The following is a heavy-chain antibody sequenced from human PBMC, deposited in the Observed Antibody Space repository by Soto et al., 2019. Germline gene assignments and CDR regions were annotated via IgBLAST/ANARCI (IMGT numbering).Heavy chain of an antibody. CDR1: GFTFSNHE. Sequence: GGSLRLSCVGSGFTFSNHEMNWVRQAPGKGPEWVSYVSSSGGTKYYANSVKGRFTISRDNAKNSLFLQMSSLRAEDTALYYCAREGEYSSSTFDYWGQGALVTVSS. J-gene: IGHJ4*02. V-gene: IGHV3-48*03. D-gene: IGHD6-6*01. CDR3: AREGEYSSSTFDY. CDR2: VSSSGGTK.